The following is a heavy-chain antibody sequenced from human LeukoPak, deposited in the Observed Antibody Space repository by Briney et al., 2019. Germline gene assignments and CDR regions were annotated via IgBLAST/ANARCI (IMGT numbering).Heavy chain of an antibody. Sequence: PSEPLSLTCTVSGGSVSSGSYYWSWIRQPPGKGLEWIGYIYYSGSTNYNPSLKSRVTISVDTSKNQFSPKLSSVTAADTAVYYCARLSTVTSYYFDYWGQGTLVTVSS. CDR3: ARLSTVTSYYFDY. J-gene: IGHJ4*02. D-gene: IGHD4-17*01. V-gene: IGHV4-61*01. CDR2: IYYSGST. CDR1: GGSVSSGSYY.